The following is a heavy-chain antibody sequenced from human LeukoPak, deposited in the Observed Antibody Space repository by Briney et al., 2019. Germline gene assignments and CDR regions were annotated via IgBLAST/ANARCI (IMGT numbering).Heavy chain of an antibody. Sequence: SETLSLTCTVSGGSISSGNYYWSWIRQHPGKGLEWIGYMYYRGSTYYNPSLKSRVTISVDTSKNQFSLKLSSVTAADTAVYYCARSYGYGTSFDYWGQGTLVTVSS. CDR3: ARSYGYGTSFDY. D-gene: IGHD5-18*01. CDR2: MYYRGST. J-gene: IGHJ4*02. V-gene: IGHV4-31*03. CDR1: GGSISSGNYY.